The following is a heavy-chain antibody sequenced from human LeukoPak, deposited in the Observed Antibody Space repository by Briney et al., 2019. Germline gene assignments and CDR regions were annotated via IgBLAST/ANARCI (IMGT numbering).Heavy chain of an antibody. V-gene: IGHV4-61*02. J-gene: IGHJ4*02. D-gene: IGHD6-13*01. Sequence: SQTLSLTCTVSGGSISGGGYYWSWIRQPAGKGLEWIGRIYTSGNTNYNPSLKSRATISVDTSKNQFSLELSSVTAADTAVYYCARALSSWSYYFDYWGQGTLVTVSS. CDR1: GGSISGGGYY. CDR3: ARALSSWSYYFDY. CDR2: IYTSGNT.